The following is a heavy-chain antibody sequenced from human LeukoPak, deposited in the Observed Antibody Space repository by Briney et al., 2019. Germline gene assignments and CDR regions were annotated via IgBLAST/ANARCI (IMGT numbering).Heavy chain of an antibody. CDR3: AKDALVYSSSWYGGGSFDY. CDR2: ISGSGGST. Sequence: GGSLRLSCAASGFTFSSYGMSRVRQAPGKGLEWVSAISGSGGSTYYADSVKGRFTISRDNSKNTLYLQMNSLRAEDTAVYYCAKDALVYSSSWYGGGSFDYWGQGTLVTVSS. V-gene: IGHV3-23*01. D-gene: IGHD6-13*01. CDR1: GFTFSSYG. J-gene: IGHJ4*02.